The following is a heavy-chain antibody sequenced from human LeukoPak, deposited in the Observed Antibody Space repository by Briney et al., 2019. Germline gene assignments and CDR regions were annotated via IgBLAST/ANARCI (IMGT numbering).Heavy chain of an antibody. CDR3: ARPADYCSGGSCYFFDY. CDR1: GFTFSSYR. Sequence: SGGSLRLSCAASGFTFSSYRMNWVRQAPGKGLEWVSSISSSSSYIYYADSVKGRFTISRDNAKNSLYLQMNSLRAEDTAVYYCARPADYCSGGSCYFFDYWGQGTLVTVSS. D-gene: IGHD2-15*01. V-gene: IGHV3-21*01. J-gene: IGHJ4*02. CDR2: ISSSSSYI.